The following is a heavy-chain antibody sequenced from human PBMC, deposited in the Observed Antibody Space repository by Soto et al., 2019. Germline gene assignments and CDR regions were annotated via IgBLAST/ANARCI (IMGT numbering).Heavy chain of an antibody. CDR1: GFTFSRYG. D-gene: IGHD1-26*01. CDR2: IWYDGNNK. J-gene: IGHJ6*02. Sequence: VQLVESGGGVVQPGRSLRLSCEVSGFTFSRYGMHWVRQAPGKGLEWVAIIWYDGNNKYYGDSVKGRFTISRDTSKNTLYLQMNTLRAAATAIYYCARDGRVEGYGMDVWGQGTTVTVSS. CDR3: ARDGRVEGYGMDV. V-gene: IGHV3-33*01.